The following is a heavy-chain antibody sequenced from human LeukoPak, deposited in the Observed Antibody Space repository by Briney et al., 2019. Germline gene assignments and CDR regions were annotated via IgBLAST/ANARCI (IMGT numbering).Heavy chain of an antibody. Sequence: ASVKVSCKASGYTFTSYDINWVRQATGRGLEWMGWINPNSGNTGYAQKFQGRVTITRNTSISTAYMELSSLRSEDTAVYYCARMGPDYYGSGSYPDYWGQGTLVTVSS. CDR1: GYTFTSYD. CDR2: INPNSGNT. V-gene: IGHV1-8*03. J-gene: IGHJ4*02. D-gene: IGHD3-10*01. CDR3: ARMGPDYYGSGSYPDY.